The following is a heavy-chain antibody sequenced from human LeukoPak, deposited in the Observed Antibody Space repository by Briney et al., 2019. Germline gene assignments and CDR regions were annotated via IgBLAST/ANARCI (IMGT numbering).Heavy chain of an antibody. CDR2: INPSGGST. CDR1: GYTFKRYG. V-gene: IGHV1-46*02. Sequence: GASVKVSCKASGYTFKRYGICWVRQAPGQGLEWMGIINPSGGSTSYAQKFQGRVTMTRDMSTSTVYMELSSLRSEDTAVYYCARDTDDFPDYWGQGTLVTVSS. CDR3: ARDTDDFPDY. J-gene: IGHJ4*02. D-gene: IGHD3-3*01.